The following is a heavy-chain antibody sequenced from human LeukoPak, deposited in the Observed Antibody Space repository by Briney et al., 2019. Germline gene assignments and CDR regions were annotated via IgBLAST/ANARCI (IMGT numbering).Heavy chain of an antibody. Sequence: GASVKVSCKASGYTFTDYYIHWVRQAPGQGLEWMGRINPNSGGTNYAQKFQGRVTMTRDTSISTAYMELSRLRSDDTAVYYCARTTYGYCSSTSCYSEYYFDYWGQGTLVTVSS. J-gene: IGHJ4*02. CDR2: INPNSGGT. D-gene: IGHD2-2*03. CDR3: ARTTYGYCSSTSCYSEYYFDY. V-gene: IGHV1-2*02. CDR1: GYTFTDYY.